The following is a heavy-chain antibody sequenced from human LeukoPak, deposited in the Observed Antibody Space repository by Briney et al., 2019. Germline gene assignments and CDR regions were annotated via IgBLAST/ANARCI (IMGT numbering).Heavy chain of an antibody. Sequence: SETLSLTCTVSGGSISSYYWSWIRQPPGKGLEWIGYIYYSGSTNYNPSLKSRVTISVDTSKNQFSLKLSSVTAADTAVYYCARGTYYDFWSGQPYFDYWGQGTLVTVSS. J-gene: IGHJ4*02. D-gene: IGHD3-3*01. V-gene: IGHV4-59*01. CDR3: ARGTYYDFWSGQPYFDY. CDR2: IYYSGST. CDR1: GGSISSYY.